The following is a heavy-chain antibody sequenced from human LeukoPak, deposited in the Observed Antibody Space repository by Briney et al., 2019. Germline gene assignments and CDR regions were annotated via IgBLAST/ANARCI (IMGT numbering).Heavy chain of an antibody. J-gene: IGHJ6*03. Sequence: ASVKVPCKASGYTFTSYYMHWVRQAPGQGLEWMGIINPSGGSTSYAQRFQGRVTMTRDMSTSTVYMELSSLRSDDTAVYYCARGLPRLRYYYYYYMDVWGKGTTVTVSS. D-gene: IGHD3-3*01. CDR2: INPSGGST. V-gene: IGHV1-46*01. CDR3: ARGLPRLRYYYYYYMDV. CDR1: GYTFTSYY.